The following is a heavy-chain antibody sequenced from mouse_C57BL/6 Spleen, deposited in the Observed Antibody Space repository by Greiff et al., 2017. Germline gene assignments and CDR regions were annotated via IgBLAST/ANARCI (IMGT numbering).Heavy chain of an antibody. CDR2: IDPSASYT. J-gene: IGHJ2*01. CDR3: AREWERSFDY. Sequence: QVQLQQPGAELVMPGASVKLSCKASGYTFTSYWMHWVKQRPGQGLKWIGEIDPSASYTNYNQKFKGKSTLTVAKSSSTAYMQLSSLTSEDSAVYYCAREWERSFDYWGQGTTLTVSS. D-gene: IGHD1-1*01. CDR1: GYTFTSYW. V-gene: IGHV1-69*01.